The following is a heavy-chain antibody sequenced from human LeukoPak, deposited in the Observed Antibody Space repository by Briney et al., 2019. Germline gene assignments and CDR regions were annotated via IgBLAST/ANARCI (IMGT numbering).Heavy chain of an antibody. J-gene: IGHJ5*02. D-gene: IGHD6-13*01. V-gene: IGHV4-61*02. CDR2: IYTSGST. CDR1: GGSISSGSYY. CDR3: ARYPGSSWYGDWFDP. Sequence: SETLSLTCTVSGGSISSGSYYWSWIRQPAGKGLEWIGRIYTSGSTNYNPSLKSRVTMSVDTSKNQFSLKLSSVTAADTAVYYCARYPGSSWYGDWFDPWGQGTLVTVSS.